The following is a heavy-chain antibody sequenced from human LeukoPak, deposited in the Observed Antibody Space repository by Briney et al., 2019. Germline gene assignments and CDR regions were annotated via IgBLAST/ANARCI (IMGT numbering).Heavy chain of an antibody. D-gene: IGHD6-19*01. CDR2: IYPKSGAT. V-gene: IGHV1-2*02. Sequence: ASVNVSCKSSGYSFTGYYMHWVRQAPGQGLEWMGWIYPKSGATNYAQKFRGRVTMSRDTSINTVYMEVTRLRSDDTAMYYCARRGIPVAGTAYFDLWGRGTLVTVSS. CDR1: GYSFTGYY. J-gene: IGHJ2*01. CDR3: ARRGIPVAGTAYFDL.